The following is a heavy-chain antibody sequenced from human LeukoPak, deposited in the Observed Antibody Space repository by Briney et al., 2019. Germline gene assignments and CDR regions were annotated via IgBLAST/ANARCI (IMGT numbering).Heavy chain of an antibody. V-gene: IGHV3-23*01. D-gene: IGHD5-12*01. Sequence: PGGSLRLSCAASGFTFSSYVMSWVRQAPGKGLEWVSAISGSGGSTYYADSVKGRFTISRDNSKNTLYLQMKTLRAEDTAIYYCARRGWLINFDYWGQGTLVTVSS. CDR1: GFTFSSYV. CDR2: ISGSGGST. J-gene: IGHJ4*02. CDR3: ARRGWLINFDY.